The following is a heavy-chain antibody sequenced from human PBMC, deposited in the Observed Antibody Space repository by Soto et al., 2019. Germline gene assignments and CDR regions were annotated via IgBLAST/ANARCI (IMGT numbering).Heavy chain of an antibody. D-gene: IGHD4-4*01. CDR3: ARDGVGGDYNKDDAFDI. V-gene: IGHV4-59*01. J-gene: IGHJ3*02. CDR2: IYYSGST. CDR1: GGSIGSYY. Sequence: LSLTCTVSGGSIGSYYWSWIRQPPGKGLEWIGYIYYSGSTNYNPSLKSRVTISVDTSKNQFSLKLSSVTAADTAVYYCARDGVGGDYNKDDAFDIWGQGTMVTVS.